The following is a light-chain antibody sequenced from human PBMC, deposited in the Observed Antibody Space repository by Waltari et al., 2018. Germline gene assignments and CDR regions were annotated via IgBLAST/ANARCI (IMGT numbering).Light chain of an antibody. CDR3: QQYSSWPLWT. CDR2: GAS. V-gene: IGKV3-15*01. CDR1: QSVDSN. J-gene: IGKJ1*01. Sequence: IVMTQSPATLSVSPGEEATLSCRASQSVDSNLTWYQQKPGQAPTLIIFGASGRATGVPARFSGSGSGTEYTLTIGSLQSEDSAVYYCQQYSSWPLWTFGQGTKVEIK.